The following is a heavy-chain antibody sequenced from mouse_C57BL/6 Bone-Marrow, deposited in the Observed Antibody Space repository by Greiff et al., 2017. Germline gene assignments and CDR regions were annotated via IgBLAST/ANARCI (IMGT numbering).Heavy chain of an antibody. Sequence: EVKLVQSGAGLVRPGSSVKMSCETSGFTFTSYGINWVKQRPEQGLEWIGYIYIGNGYSEYNEKFKGTATLTSDKSSSTAYMLLSSQTSEDSAIYFCEFITTVVATKEFDYWGQGTTLTVSS. CDR1: GFTFTSYG. CDR3: EFITTVVATKEFDY. V-gene: IGHV1-58*01. CDR2: IYIGNGYS. D-gene: IGHD1-1*01. J-gene: IGHJ2*01.